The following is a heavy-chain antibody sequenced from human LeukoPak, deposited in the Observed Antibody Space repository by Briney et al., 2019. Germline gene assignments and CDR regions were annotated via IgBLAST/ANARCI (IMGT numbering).Heavy chain of an antibody. CDR3: ARDDRAARLDS. Sequence: GGSLRLSCVGSGFIFSSYGMNWVRQAPRKGLEWVSSISSGNTYINYADSVKGRFTISRDNSKKSVYLQMNSLRAEDTAVYFCARDDRAARLDSWGQGTPVTVSS. CDR2: ISSGNTYI. J-gene: IGHJ5*02. D-gene: IGHD6-6*01. CDR1: GFIFSSYG. V-gene: IGHV3-21*01.